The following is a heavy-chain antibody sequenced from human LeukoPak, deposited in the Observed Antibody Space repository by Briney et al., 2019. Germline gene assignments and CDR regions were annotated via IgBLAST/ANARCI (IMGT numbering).Heavy chain of an antibody. D-gene: IGHD6-13*01. Sequence: PGGSRRLPGVASKFTFISYWLSGVRQAPGKGLDLVAIIERDVSEEYYVVSVKGRSTISRANAKNSLYLQMNSVRAEVTAVYYCARDPYSNLFGAFDIWGQGTMVTVSS. CDR3: ARDPYSNLFGAFDI. J-gene: IGHJ3*02. V-gene: IGHV3-7*04. CDR2: IERDVSEE. CDR1: KFTFISYW.